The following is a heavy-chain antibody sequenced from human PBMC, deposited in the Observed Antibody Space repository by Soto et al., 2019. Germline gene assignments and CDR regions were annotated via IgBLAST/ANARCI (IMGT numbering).Heavy chain of an antibody. CDR2: FDREDGET. CDR1: GYSLSELS. D-gene: IGHD1-1*01. V-gene: IGHV1-24*01. J-gene: IGHJ6*02. CDR3: SRSELERPKGMDV. Sequence: QVQLLQSGAEVKKPGASVKVSCKVSGYSLSELSMHWVRQAPGKGLEWMGGFDREDGETIYAQKFQGRVTMTEDTSTDTAYMELSSLRSDDMAVYYCSRSELERPKGMDVWGQGTTVTVSS.